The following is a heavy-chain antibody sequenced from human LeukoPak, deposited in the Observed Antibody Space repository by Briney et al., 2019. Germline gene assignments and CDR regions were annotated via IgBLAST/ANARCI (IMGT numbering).Heavy chain of an antibody. CDR3: ARTDSSGYYYVKN. D-gene: IGHD3-22*01. V-gene: IGHV4-59*01. CDR1: GGSISSYY. Sequence: PSQTLSLTCTVSGGSISSYYWSWIRQPPGKGLEWIGYIYYSGSTNYNPSLKSRVTISVDTSKNQFSLKLSSVTAADTAVYYCARTDSSGYYYVKNWGQGTLVTVSS. J-gene: IGHJ4*02. CDR2: IYYSGST.